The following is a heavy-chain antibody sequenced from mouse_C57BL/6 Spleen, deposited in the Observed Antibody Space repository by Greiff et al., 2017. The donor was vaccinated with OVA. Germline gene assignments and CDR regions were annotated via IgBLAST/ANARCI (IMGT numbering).Heavy chain of an antibody. Sequence: QVQLQQPGAELVKPGASVKLSCKASGYTFTSYWMQWVKQRPGQGLEWIGEIDPSDSYTNYNQKFKGKATLTVDTSSSTAYMQLSSLTSKDSAVYYCARRSYGSSYPDYWGQGTTLTVSS. J-gene: IGHJ2*01. CDR1: GYTFTSYW. CDR2: IDPSDSYT. D-gene: IGHD1-1*01. CDR3: ARRSYGSSYPDY. V-gene: IGHV1-50*01.